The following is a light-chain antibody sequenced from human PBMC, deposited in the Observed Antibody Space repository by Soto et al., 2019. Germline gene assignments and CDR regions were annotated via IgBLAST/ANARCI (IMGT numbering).Light chain of an antibody. J-gene: IGKJ1*01. V-gene: IGKV1-39*01. CDR2: AAS. Sequence: DIHMSRSPSSRSSSVGDIFTITCLAGQSISSYLNWYEQKPGKDPKLMIYAASSLQSGVPSRFSGSGSGTDFTLTISSLQPEDFATYYCQQSYSTPRTFGQGTKV. CDR3: QQSYSTPRT. CDR1: QSISSY.